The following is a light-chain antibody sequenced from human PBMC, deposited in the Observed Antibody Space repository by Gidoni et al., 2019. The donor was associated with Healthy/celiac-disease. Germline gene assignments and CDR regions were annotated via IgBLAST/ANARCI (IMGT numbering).Light chain of an antibody. J-gene: IGKJ2*01. CDR3: QQYGRSPYT. CDR2: GAS. CDR1: QRVSSSY. V-gene: IGKV3-20*01. Sequence: EIVLTQYPGTLSLSPGERATLSCRASQRVSSSYLAWYQQKPGQAPRLLIYGASSRATGFPDRFSSSGSGTDFTLTISRLEPEDFAVYFCQQYGRSPYTFGQGTKLEIK.